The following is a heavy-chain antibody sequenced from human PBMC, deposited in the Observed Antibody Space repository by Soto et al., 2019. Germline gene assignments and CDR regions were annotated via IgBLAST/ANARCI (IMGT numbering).Heavy chain of an antibody. D-gene: IGHD2-8*02. CDR2: IYSNGNT. CDR3: ARDKITGLFDY. Sequence: SETLSLTCTVSGDSISRNDYYWGWVRQPPGKGLEWIGSIYSNGNTYYSPSLKGRVTISIDTSRNRFSLKLSSVTAADTAVYYCARDKITGLFDYWGQGTLVTVSS. J-gene: IGHJ4*02. CDR1: GDSISRNDYY. V-gene: IGHV4-39*07.